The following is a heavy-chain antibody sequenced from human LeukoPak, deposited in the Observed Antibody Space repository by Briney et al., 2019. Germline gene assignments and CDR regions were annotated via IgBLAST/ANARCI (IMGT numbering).Heavy chain of an antibody. CDR2: ISAYNGDT. CDR1: GYTFTSYG. J-gene: IGHJ5*02. V-gene: IGHV1-18*01. CDR3: ARVCYYDGSGYSRDSNWFDP. D-gene: IGHD3-22*01. Sequence: GASVKVSCKASGYTFTSYGISWVRQAPGQGLEWMGWISAYNGDTNYAQKLQGRVTMTTDTSTSTAYMELRSLRSDDTAVYYCARVCYYDGSGYSRDSNWFDPWGQGTLDTVSS.